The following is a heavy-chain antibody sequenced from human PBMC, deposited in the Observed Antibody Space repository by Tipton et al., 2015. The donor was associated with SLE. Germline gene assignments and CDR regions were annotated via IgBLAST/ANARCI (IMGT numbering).Heavy chain of an antibody. Sequence: LRLSCAVYGGSFSGYYLSWLRRPPGEGLAWIGEINHSGSTNYNPSLKSRFPLSVDTSKNQFSLKLSSVTAADTAVYYCARGQLYRLRWFGEGYYGMDVRGQGTTVTVSS. CDR2: INHSGST. D-gene: IGHD3-10*01. CDR1: GGSFSGYY. CDR3: ARGQLYRLRWFGEGYYGMDV. V-gene: IGHV4-34*01. J-gene: IGHJ6*02.